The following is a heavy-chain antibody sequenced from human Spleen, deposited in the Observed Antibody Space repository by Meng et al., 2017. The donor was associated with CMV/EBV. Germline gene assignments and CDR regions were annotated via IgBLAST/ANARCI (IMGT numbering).Heavy chain of an antibody. Sequence: GESLKISCAASGFTFSSYSMNWVRQAPGKGLEWVSSISSSSTYIYYADSVKGRFTISRDNAKNSLYVQMNSLRAEDTAVYYCARAYGFDSSGYYYYYYYGMDVWGQGTTVTVSS. J-gene: IGHJ6*02. V-gene: IGHV3-21*01. CDR2: ISSSSTYI. CDR3: ARAYGFDSSGYYYYYYYGMDV. CDR1: GFTFSSYS. D-gene: IGHD3-22*01.